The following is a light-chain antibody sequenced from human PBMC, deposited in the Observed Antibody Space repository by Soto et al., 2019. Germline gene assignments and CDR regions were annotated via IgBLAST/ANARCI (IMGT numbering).Light chain of an antibody. V-gene: IGKV1-5*01. CDR2: DAS. CDR3: QQYNTYSWT. Sequence: MSQYHSRMSASVGDRVTITCRASQSLNRWLAWYQQKPGKAPKLLIYDASSLQSGVPSRFSGSGSGTEFALTISSLQPDDFATYYCQQYNTYSWTFGPGTKVDSK. CDR1: QSLNRW. J-gene: IGKJ1*01.